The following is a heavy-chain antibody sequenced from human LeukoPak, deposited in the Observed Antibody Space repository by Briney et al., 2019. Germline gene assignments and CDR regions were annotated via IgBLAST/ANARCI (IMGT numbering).Heavy chain of an antibody. V-gene: IGHV3-30*04. CDR2: ISYDGSNK. Sequence: GRSLRLSCAAPGFTFSSYAMHWVRQAPGKGLEWVAVISYDGSNKYYADSVKGRFTISRDNSKNTLYLQMNSLRAEDTAVYYCAKSGSGWYRFDCWGQGTLVTVSS. D-gene: IGHD6-19*01. CDR3: AKSGSGWYRFDC. CDR1: GFTFSSYA. J-gene: IGHJ4*02.